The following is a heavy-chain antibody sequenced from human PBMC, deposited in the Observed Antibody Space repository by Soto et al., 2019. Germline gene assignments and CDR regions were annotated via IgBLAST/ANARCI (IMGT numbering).Heavy chain of an antibody. D-gene: IGHD5-12*01. CDR2: FDPEDGET. Sequence: GASMKVSCKVSGYTLTELFMHWVRQAPGKGLEWMGGFDPEDGETIYAQKFQGRVTMTEDTTKDTAYTELRSLRSEDTAVYYFATMGYRGYDPNYFDYWGQGTLVTVSS. CDR3: ATMGYRGYDPNYFDY. V-gene: IGHV1-24*01. CDR1: GYTLTELF. J-gene: IGHJ4*02.